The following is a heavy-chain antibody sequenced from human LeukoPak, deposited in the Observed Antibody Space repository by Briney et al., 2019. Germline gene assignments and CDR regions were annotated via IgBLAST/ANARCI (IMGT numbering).Heavy chain of an antibody. CDR1: GYSFTSYW. D-gene: IGHD4-17*01. CDR2: IYPGDSDT. Sequence: GESLKISCKGSGYSFTSYWIGWVRQMPGEGLEWMGFIYPGDSDTRYSPSFQGQVTISADKSISTAYLQWSSLKASDTAMYYCARGKKDDYGDYPYYYYGMDVWGQGTTVTVSS. V-gene: IGHV5-51*01. CDR3: ARGKKDDYGDYPYYYYGMDV. J-gene: IGHJ6*02.